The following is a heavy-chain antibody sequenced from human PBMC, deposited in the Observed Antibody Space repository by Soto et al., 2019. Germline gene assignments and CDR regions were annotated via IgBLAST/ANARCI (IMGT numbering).Heavy chain of an antibody. D-gene: IGHD3-10*01. J-gene: IGHJ4*02. CDR1: GYTFTGHY. CDR2: VNPNSDAI. V-gene: IGHV1-2*02. CDR3: ARDTVALRASQYYIDN. Sequence: ASVKGSCKASGYTFTGHYIHWVRQAPGQGLEWMGWVNPNSDAINYAQRFQGRVTMTGDTSTSTAYMELSRLRSDDTAVYFCARDTVALRASQYYIDNWGQGTLVTVST.